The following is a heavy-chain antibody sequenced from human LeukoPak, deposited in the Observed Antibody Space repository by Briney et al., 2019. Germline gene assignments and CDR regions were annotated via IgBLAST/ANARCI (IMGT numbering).Heavy chain of an antibody. J-gene: IGHJ4*02. D-gene: IGHD3-10*01. CDR3: ARDSGLWFGELTN. CDR2: ISAYNGNT. Sequence: ASVKVSCKASAYTFARYGVTWVRQAPGPGLEWMGWISAYNGNTNYAQKLQGRVTMTTDTSTSTAYMELRSLRSDDTAVYYCARDSGLWFGELTNWGQGTLVTVSS. CDR1: AYTFARYG. V-gene: IGHV1-18*01.